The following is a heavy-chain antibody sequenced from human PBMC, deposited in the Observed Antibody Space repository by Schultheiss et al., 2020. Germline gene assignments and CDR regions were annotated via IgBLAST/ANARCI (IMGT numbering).Heavy chain of an antibody. V-gene: IGHV3-64D*06. J-gene: IGHJ4*02. CDR2: ITSNGGST. D-gene: IGHD5-18*01. CDR1: GFTFSTST. Sequence: GSLRLSCSASGFTFSTSTMHWVRQAPGKGLEYVSVITSNGGSTYYTDSVKGRFTISRDNSKSMLYLQMSSLRAEDTAVYFCVKSEAYTAVDYWGQGTLVTVSS. CDR3: VKSEAYTAVDY.